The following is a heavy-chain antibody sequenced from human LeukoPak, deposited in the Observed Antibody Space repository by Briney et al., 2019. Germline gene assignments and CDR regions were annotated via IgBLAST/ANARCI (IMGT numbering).Heavy chain of an antibody. V-gene: IGHV3-30*03. Sequence: GRSLRLSCAASGFTFSTYGTHWVRQAPGKGLEWVAVIAYDGKTTYYADSVKGRFTISRDNSKNTLYLQMNSLRAEDTAVYYCARGQYDILTGLPLPDYWGQGTLVTVSS. CDR3: ARGQYDILTGLPLPDY. CDR2: IAYDGKTT. D-gene: IGHD3-9*01. J-gene: IGHJ4*02. CDR1: GFTFSTYG.